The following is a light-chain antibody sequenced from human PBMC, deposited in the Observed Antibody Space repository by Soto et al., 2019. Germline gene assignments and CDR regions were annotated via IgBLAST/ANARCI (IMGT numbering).Light chain of an antibody. Sequence: QSALTQHPSVSGSPGQSVTISCTVISSDAGVTWYQQHPGQAPKLMIYDVTKRPSGVPDRFSGSKSGNTASLTISGLQSDDEGDYYCCSYEVTYTWVFGGGTKLTVL. CDR1: SSDAGV. CDR3: CSYEVTYTWV. CDR2: DVT. J-gene: IGLJ3*02. V-gene: IGLV2-11*01.